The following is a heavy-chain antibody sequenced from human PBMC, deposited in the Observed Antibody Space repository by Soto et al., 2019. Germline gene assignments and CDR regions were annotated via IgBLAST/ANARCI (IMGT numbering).Heavy chain of an antibody. V-gene: IGHV3-30*18. D-gene: IGHD2-2*01. Sequence: AVGSLRLSCVASGFTFSSSGMHWVRQAPGKGLEWVAVISYDGSHKNYADSVKGRFTISRDNSKNTLYLQMNSPRAEDTAVYYCAKGGTAAMEWYYFDYWGQGTLVTVSS. CDR3: AKGGTAAMEWYYFDY. CDR1: GFTFSSSG. J-gene: IGHJ4*02. CDR2: ISYDGSHK.